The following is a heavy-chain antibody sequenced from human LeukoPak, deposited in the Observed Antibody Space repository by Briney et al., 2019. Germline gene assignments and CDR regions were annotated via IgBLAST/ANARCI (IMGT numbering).Heavy chain of an antibody. CDR1: GGSISSGGYY. J-gene: IGHJ4*02. V-gene: IGHV4-30-4*01. D-gene: IGHD4-17*01. Sequence: PSETLSLTCTVSGGSISSGGYYWSWIRQPPGKGLEWIGYIYYSGSTYYNPSLKSRVTISVDTSKNQFSLKLSSVTAADTAVYYCARGNYGDYPTGGYWGQGTLVTVSS. CDR2: IYYSGST. CDR3: ARGNYGDYPTGGY.